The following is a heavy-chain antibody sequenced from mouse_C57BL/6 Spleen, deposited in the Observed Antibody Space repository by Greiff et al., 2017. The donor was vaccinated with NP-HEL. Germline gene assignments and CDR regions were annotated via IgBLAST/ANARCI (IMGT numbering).Heavy chain of an antibody. CDR1: GFNIKDDY. CDR3: TLTVVATGYFDV. D-gene: IGHD1-1*01. J-gene: IGHJ1*03. V-gene: IGHV14-4*01. CDR2: IDPENGDT. Sequence: VQLQQSGAELVRPGASVKLSCTASGFNIKDDYMHWVKQRPEQGLEWIGWIDPENGDTEYASKFQGKATITADTSSNTAYLQLSSLTSEDTAVYYCTLTVVATGYFDVWGTGTTVTVSS.